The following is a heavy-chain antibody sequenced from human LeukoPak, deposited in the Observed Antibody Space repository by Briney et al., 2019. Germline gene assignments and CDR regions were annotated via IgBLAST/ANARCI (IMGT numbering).Heavy chain of an antibody. CDR1: GFTSTSSA. D-gene: IGHD4-17*01. CDR2: IVVGSGNT. V-gene: IGHV1-58*02. CDR3: AASPSTVTTLPPDY. Sequence: SVKVSCKASGFTSTSSAMQWVRQARGQRLEWIGWIVVGSGNTNYAQKFQERVTITRDMSTSTAYMELSSLRSEDTAVYYCAASPSTVTTLPPDYWGQGTLVTVSS. J-gene: IGHJ4*02.